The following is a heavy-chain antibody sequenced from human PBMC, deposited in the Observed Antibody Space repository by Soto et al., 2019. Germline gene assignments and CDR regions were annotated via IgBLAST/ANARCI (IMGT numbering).Heavy chain of an antibody. D-gene: IGHD3-3*01. V-gene: IGHV4-30-4*01. CDR2: IYYSGST. Sequence: SETLSLTCAVSGYSISSGDYYWSWIRQPPGKGLEWIGYIYYSGSTYYNPSLKSRVTISVDTSKNQFSLKLSSVTAADTAVYYCARVNDLWSGYYPYYFDYWGQGTLVTVSS. CDR3: ARVNDLWSGYYPYYFDY. CDR1: GYSISSGDYY. J-gene: IGHJ4*02.